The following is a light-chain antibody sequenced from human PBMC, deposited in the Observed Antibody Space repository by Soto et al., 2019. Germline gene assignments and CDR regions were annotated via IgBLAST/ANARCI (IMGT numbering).Light chain of an antibody. V-gene: IGLV2-8*01. Sequence: QSALTQPPSASGSPGQSVTISCTGTSSDVGGYNYVSWYQQHPGKAPKLMIYEVSKRPSGVPDRFSGSKSGNTASLTVSGLQAEDEADYYCSSYAGSTNMVFGGWTMPTVL. CDR2: EVS. CDR1: SSDVGGYNY. J-gene: IGLJ3*02. CDR3: SSYAGSTNMV.